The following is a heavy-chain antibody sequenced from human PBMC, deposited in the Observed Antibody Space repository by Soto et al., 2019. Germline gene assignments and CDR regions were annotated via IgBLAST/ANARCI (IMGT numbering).Heavy chain of an antibody. CDR2: MNPNSGNT. V-gene: IGHV1-8*01. D-gene: IGHD2-2*01. J-gene: IGHJ6*03. CDR3: ARGLRYCSSTSCYARLYYYYYMDV. CDR1: GYTFTSYD. Sequence: VKVSCKASGYTFTSYDINWVRQATGQGLEWMGWMNPNSGNTGYAQKFQGRVTMTRNTSISTAYMELSSLRSEDTAVYYCARGLRYCSSTSCYARLYYYYYMDVWGKGTTVTVSS.